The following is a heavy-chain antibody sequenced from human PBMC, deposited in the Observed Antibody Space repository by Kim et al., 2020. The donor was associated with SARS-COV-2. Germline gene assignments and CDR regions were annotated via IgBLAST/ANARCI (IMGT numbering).Heavy chain of an antibody. J-gene: IGHJ4*02. D-gene: IGHD2-15*01. Sequence: ASVKVSCKASGYTFTTYAIHWVRQAPGQRLEWLGWINAGNGNTKYSQKFQGRVTVTSDTSASTACMELSSLTFEDTAVYYCARVFCGDQSCYSGLDYWGQGTLVTVSS. CDR1: GYTFTTYA. CDR3: ARVFCGDQSCYSGLDY. CDR2: INAGNGNT. V-gene: IGHV1-3*01.